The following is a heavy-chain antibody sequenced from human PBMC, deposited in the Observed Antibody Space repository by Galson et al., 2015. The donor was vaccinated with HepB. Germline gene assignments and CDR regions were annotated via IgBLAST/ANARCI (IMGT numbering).Heavy chain of an antibody. CDR3: ARDLESDFWSGGSYRY. Sequence: SLRLSCAASGFTFSSYSMNWVRQAPGKGLEWVSSISSSSSYIYYADSVKGRFTISRDNAKNSLYLQMNSLRAEDTAVYYCARDLESDFWSGGSYRYWGQGTLVTVSS. J-gene: IGHJ4*02. D-gene: IGHD3-3*01. CDR1: GFTFSSYS. V-gene: IGHV3-21*01. CDR2: ISSSSSYI.